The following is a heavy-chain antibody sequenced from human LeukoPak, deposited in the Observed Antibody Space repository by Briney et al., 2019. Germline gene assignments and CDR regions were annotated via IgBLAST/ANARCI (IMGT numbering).Heavy chain of an antibody. CDR1: GFTVGSNY. D-gene: IGHD5-24*01. CDR3: ARGTSRDGYNSDAFDI. Sequence: PGGSLRLSCAASGFTVGSNYMSWVRQAPGKGLEWVSVIYSGGSTYYADSVKGRFTISRDNSKNTLYLQMNSLRAEDTAVYYCARGTSRDGYNSDAFDIWGQGTMVTVSS. CDR2: IYSGGST. J-gene: IGHJ3*02. V-gene: IGHV3-53*01.